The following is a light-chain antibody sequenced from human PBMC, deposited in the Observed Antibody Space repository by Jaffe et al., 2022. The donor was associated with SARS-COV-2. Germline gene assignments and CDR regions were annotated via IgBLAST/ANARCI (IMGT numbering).Light chain of an antibody. V-gene: IGLV6-57*01. Sequence: NFMLTQPHSVSESPGKTVTISCTRSSGSIASNYVQWYQQRPGSSPTTLIYENNQRPSGVPDRFSGSIDSSSNSASLTISGLKTEDEADYYCQSCETNIWVFGGGTKLTVL. J-gene: IGLJ3*02. CDR3: QSCETNIWV. CDR1: SGSIASNY. CDR2: ENN.